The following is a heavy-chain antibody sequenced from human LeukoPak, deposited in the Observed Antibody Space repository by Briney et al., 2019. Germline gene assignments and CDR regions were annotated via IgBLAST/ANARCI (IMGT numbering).Heavy chain of an antibody. CDR3: ARDVGSSGYGSEYAFDI. CDR1: GYIFTGYY. D-gene: IGHD3-22*01. V-gene: IGHV1-2*02. Sequence: ASVKVSCKAFGYIFTGYYMHWVRQAPGQGLEWMGWINPNSGGTNYAQKFQGRVTMTRDTSISTAYMELSRLRSDDTAVYYCARDVGSSGYGSEYAFDIWGQGTMVTVSS. CDR2: INPNSGGT. J-gene: IGHJ3*02.